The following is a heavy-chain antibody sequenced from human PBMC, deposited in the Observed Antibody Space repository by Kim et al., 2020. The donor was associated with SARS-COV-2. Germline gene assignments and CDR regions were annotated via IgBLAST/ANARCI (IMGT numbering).Heavy chain of an antibody. Sequence: GGSLRLSCAASGFTFSSHDMHWVRQATGKGLEWVSGIGTAGDTHYPDSVKGRFTISRENGKNSLYLEMNSLRAGDTAVYYCARASLGVDYWGQGTLVTAS. CDR3: ARASLGVDY. CDR2: IGTAGDT. J-gene: IGHJ4*02. CDR1: GFTFSSHD. D-gene: IGHD3-16*01. V-gene: IGHV3-13*01.